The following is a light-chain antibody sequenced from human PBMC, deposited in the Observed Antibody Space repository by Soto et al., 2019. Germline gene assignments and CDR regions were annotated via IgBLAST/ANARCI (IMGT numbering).Light chain of an antibody. V-gene: IGKV3-11*01. CDR2: DAS. CDR3: QHRRSWPLT. CDR1: QSLTSY. Sequence: EIVLTQSPATLSLSPGERATLSCRASQSLTSYLAWYQQRPGQAPRLLIYDASNRATGIPARFSGSGSGTDYTLTISSLEPEDVAVYYCQHRRSWPLTFGGGTKVESK. J-gene: IGKJ4*01.